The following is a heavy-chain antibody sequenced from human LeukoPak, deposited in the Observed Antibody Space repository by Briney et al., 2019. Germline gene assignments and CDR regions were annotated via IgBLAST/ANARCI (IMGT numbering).Heavy chain of an antibody. D-gene: IGHD2-21*01. J-gene: IGHJ4*02. CDR1: GGSISSGDYY. V-gene: IGHV4-30-4*01. Sequence: SETLSLTCTVSGGSISSGDYYWSWIRQPPGKGLEWIGYIYYSGSTYYNPSLKSRVTISVDMSKNQFSLKLSSVTAADTAVYYCARGRNSLVDYWGQGTLVTVSS. CDR3: ARGRNSLVDY. CDR2: IYYSGST.